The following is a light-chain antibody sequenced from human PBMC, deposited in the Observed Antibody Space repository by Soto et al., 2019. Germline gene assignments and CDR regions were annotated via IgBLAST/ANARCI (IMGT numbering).Light chain of an antibody. V-gene: IGKV1-39*01. Sequence: DIQMTQSPSSLSASVGDRVTITCRASQTISNTLNWYQQRPGKPPNLLIYASSTLQSGVPPRFSGGGSGTEFTLTISSLQPEDFATYYCHQPYSTPITFGQGTRLEIK. CDR1: QTISNT. CDR2: ASS. J-gene: IGKJ5*01. CDR3: HQPYSTPIT.